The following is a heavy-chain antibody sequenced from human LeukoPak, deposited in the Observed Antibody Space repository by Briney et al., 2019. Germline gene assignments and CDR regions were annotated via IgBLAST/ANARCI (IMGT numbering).Heavy chain of an antibody. V-gene: IGHV3-21*01. CDR2: ISSSSGYI. J-gene: IGHJ4*02. Sequence: PGGSLRLSCAASGFTFSSYSMNWVRQAPGKGLEWVSSISSSSGYIYYADSVKGRFTISRDNAKNSLYLQMNSLRAEDTAVYYCARGIAAPIDYWGQGTLVTVSA. CDR1: GFTFSSYS. CDR3: ARGIAAPIDY. D-gene: IGHD6-13*01.